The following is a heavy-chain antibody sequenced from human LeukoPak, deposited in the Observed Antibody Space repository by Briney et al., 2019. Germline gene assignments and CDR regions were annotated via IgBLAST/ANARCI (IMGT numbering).Heavy chain of an antibody. D-gene: IGHD3-10*01. V-gene: IGHV4-4*07. J-gene: IGHJ5*02. CDR1: GGSLSSYS. CDR3: ARRMVEARQSSATNWFDT. CDR2: IYASGST. Sequence: SETLSLTCTVSGGSLSSYSWSWIRQPPGKGLEWIGRIYASGSTMYNPSLQSRITISVDTSNNHFSLQLTSVTAADTAAYYCARRMVEARQSSATNWFDTWGQGTLVTVSS.